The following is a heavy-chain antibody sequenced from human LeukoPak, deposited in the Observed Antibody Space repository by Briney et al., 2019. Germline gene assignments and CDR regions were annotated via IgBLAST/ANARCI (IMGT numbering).Heavy chain of an antibody. Sequence: GGSLRLSCAASGFTFSSYWMHWVRQAPGAGLEWVSAISGSGGSTYYADSVKGRFTISRDNSRNSLYLQMNSLTTEDTAFYYCAKDKAGTIVWYGRWAIGLFDYWGQGTLLTVSS. V-gene: IGHV3-23*01. CDR3: AKDKAGTIVWYGRWAIGLFDY. CDR2: ISGSGGST. CDR1: GFTFSSYW. J-gene: IGHJ4*02. D-gene: IGHD6-13*01.